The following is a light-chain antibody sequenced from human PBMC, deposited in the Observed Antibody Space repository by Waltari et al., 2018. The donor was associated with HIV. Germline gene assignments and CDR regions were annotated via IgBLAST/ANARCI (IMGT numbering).Light chain of an antibody. J-gene: IGLJ2*01. CDR1: SDDIGGSNL. V-gene: IGLV2-23*02. Sequence: QSALTQPASVSGPPGQSITISCTGTSDDIGGSNLVSWYQHHPGKAPILIIFDVDKRPSGISDLFSGSKSGYTASLTISGLRTEDEADYFCCSKSTIYFGVLFGGGTTLTVL. CDR2: DVD. CDR3: CSKSTIYFGVL.